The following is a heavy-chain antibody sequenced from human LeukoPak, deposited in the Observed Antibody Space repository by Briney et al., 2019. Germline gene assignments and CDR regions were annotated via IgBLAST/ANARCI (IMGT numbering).Heavy chain of an antibody. V-gene: IGHV1-18*01. CDR1: GYTFTSYG. Sequence: ASVKVSCKASGYTFTSYGLIWVRQAPGQGLEWMGWISAYNGNTNYAQKYQGRATMTTDTSTSTAYMELRSLISDDTAVYYCARGGKVSTIVDYFNWFASWGQGTLVTVSS. CDR2: ISAYNGNT. D-gene: IGHD3-22*01. J-gene: IGHJ5*01. CDR3: ARGGKVSTIVDYFNWFAS.